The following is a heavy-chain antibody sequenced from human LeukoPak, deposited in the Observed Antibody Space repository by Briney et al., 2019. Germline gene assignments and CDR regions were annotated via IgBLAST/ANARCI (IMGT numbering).Heavy chain of an antibody. Sequence: SETLSLTCTVSGSSISSAYYWGWIRQPPGKGLEWIGSVFDSGSTYYNPSLKSRVTISVDTSKNQFSLKLSSVTAADTAVYYCPRVQGVAADFDYWGQGTLVTVSS. D-gene: IGHD6-19*01. CDR2: VFDSGST. J-gene: IGHJ4*02. V-gene: IGHV4-38-2*02. CDR1: GSSISSAYY. CDR3: PRVQGVAADFDY.